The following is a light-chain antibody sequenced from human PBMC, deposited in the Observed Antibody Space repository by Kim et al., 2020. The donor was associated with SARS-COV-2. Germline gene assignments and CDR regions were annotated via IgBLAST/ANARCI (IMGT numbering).Light chain of an antibody. CDR2: AAS. J-gene: IGKJ4*01. V-gene: IGKV1-39*01. Sequence: IQLTQSPSSLSASVGDRVTITCRASQSISNYFNWYQQKPGKATKLLIYAASSLQSGVPSRFSGSGSGTDFTLTISSLQPKDFGTYDCRDCYSTPPLAFGGGTKLVI. CDR3: RDCYSTPPLA. CDR1: QSISNY.